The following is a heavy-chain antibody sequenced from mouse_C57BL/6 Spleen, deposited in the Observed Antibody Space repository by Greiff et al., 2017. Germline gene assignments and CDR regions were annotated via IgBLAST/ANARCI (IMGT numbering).Heavy chain of an antibody. D-gene: IGHD1-1*01. J-gene: IGHJ2*01. CDR2: IDPEDGDT. Sequence: VQLQQSGAELVKPGASVKLSCTASGFNIKDYYMHWVKQRTEQGLEWIGRIDPEDGDTKYDPKFQGKATITADTSSNTAYLQLSSLTSEDTAVYYVARYDTTVVAGYYFDYWGQVTTLTVSS. CDR1: GFNIKDYY. CDR3: ARYDTTVVAGYYFDY. V-gene: IGHV14-2*01.